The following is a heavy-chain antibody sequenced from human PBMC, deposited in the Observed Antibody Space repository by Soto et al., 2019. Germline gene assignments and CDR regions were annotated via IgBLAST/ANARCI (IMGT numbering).Heavy chain of an antibody. J-gene: IGHJ6*02. D-gene: IGHD2-15*01. CDR1: GFSVSTNGVG. Sequence: QITLKESGPTLVKPTQTLTLTCTFSGFSVSTNGVGVAWIRQPPGKALEWLALIYWDDDQRYSPFLQSRVTTTKDTSKNQVVLTMTNMDPVDTATYYCAHKGGRGAAMDVWGQGTTVTVSS. V-gene: IGHV2-5*02. CDR2: IYWDDDQ. CDR3: AHKGGRGAAMDV.